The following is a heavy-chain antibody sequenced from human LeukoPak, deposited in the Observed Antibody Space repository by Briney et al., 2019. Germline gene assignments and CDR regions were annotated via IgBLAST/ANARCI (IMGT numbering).Heavy chain of an antibody. CDR1: GDSISSYY. CDR2: INHSGTT. Sequence: SETLSLTCTVSGDSISSYYWSWIRQPPGKGLEWIGYINHSGTTNYNPSLKSRVTISVDTSKSQFSLKLSSVTAADTAIYYCARNIVGPRQVDYWGQGTLVTVSS. V-gene: IGHV4-59*01. J-gene: IGHJ4*02. D-gene: IGHD1-26*01. CDR3: ARNIVGPRQVDY.